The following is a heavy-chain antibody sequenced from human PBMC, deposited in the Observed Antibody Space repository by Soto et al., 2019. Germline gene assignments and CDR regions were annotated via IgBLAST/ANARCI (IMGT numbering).Heavy chain of an antibody. CDR1: GYTFTSYD. CDR2: MNPNSGNT. D-gene: IGHD1-1*01. J-gene: IGHJ5*02. V-gene: IGHV1-8*01. CDR3: ARGNRNQAGDWFSP. Sequence: QVQLVQSGAEVKKPGASVKVSCKASGYTFTSYDINWVRQATGQGLEWMGWMNPNSGNTCYAQKLQGRVTMTRNTYTCTACIELSRLRTEDTAVYYCARGNRNQAGDWFSPWGKRTLVTVSS.